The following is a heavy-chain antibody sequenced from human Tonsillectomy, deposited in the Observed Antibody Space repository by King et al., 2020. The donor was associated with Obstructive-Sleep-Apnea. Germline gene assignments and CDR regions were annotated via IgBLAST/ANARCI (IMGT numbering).Heavy chain of an antibody. D-gene: IGHD5-12*01. V-gene: IGHV1-69*10. CDR1: GGTFSSYA. Sequence: VQLVESGAEVKKPGSSVKVSCKASGGTFSSYAISWVRQAPGQGLEWMGGIIPILGIANYAQKFQGRVTITADKSTSTAYMELSSLRSEDTAVYYCARGGGYSGYDSFYFDYWGQGTLVTVSS. J-gene: IGHJ4*02. CDR3: ARGGGYSGYDSFYFDY. CDR2: IIPILGIA.